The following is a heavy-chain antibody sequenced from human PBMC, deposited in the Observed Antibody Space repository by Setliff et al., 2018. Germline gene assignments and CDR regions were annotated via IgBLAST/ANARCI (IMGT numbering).Heavy chain of an antibody. D-gene: IGHD2-2*01. CDR3: AKSWVVPAAITFSGFDP. CDR2: ISGSGGST. CDR1: GFTFSSYA. J-gene: IGHJ5*02. V-gene: IGHV3-23*01. Sequence: GGSLRLSCAASGFTFSSYAMSWVRQAPGKGLEWVSAISGSGGSTYYADSVKGRFTISRDNSKNTLYLQMNSLRAEDTAVYYCAKSWVVPAAITFSGFDPWGQGTLITVSS.